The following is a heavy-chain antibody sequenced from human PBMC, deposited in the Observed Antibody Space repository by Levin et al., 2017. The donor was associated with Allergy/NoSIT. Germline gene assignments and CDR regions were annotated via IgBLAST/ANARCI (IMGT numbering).Heavy chain of an antibody. Sequence: GESLKISCAASGFIFSSFTMNWVRQAPGKGLEWVAYISSSSRTVYYADSVKGRFTISRDDAKKSLYLQMNSLRAEDTAVYYCARAETYYFGSGTYSALDYWGQGTLVTVSS. V-gene: IGHV3-48*01. J-gene: IGHJ4*02. D-gene: IGHD3-10*01. CDR2: ISSSSRTV. CDR3: ARAETYYFGSGTYSALDY. CDR1: GFIFSSFT.